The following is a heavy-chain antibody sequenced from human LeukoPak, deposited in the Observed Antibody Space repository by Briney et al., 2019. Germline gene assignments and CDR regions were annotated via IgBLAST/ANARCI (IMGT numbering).Heavy chain of an antibody. D-gene: IGHD6-19*01. CDR3: ARESPTYSSGWYKDC. V-gene: IGHV4-4*07. J-gene: IGHJ4*02. CDR2: IYISGST. CDR1: GGSISYYY. Sequence: KPSETLSLTCTVSGGSISYYYWSWIRQPAGGGLEWIGRIYISGSTNYNPSLKSRVTISIDKSNNQFFLKLNSVTAADTAVYYCARESPTYSSGWYKDCWGQGTLVTVSS.